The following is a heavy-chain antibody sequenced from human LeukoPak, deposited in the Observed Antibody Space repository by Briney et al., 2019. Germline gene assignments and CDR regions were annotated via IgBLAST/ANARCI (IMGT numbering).Heavy chain of an antibody. Sequence: PGGSLRLSCAASGFTFSSYWMSWVRQAPGKGLEWVANIKQDGSEKYYVDSVKGRFTISRDNAKNSLYLQMNSLRAEDTAVYYCARDGDTAMVEIYYYYMDVWGKGTTVTVSS. CDR3: ARDGDTAMVEIYYYYMDV. CDR2: IKQDGSEK. CDR1: GFTFSSYW. D-gene: IGHD5-18*01. V-gene: IGHV3-7*01. J-gene: IGHJ6*03.